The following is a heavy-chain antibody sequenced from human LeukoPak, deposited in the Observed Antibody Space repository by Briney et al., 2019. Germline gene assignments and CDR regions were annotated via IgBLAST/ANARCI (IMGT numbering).Heavy chain of an antibody. Sequence: SETLSLTCTVSGGSVSGGTYYWSWIRQPPGKGLESIGYISYSGSTNYNPSLESRVTISVDTSKNQFSLKLSSVTAADTAVYFCARDSYYYGMDVWGQGTTVIVSS. CDR1: GGSVSGGTYY. V-gene: IGHV4-61*01. CDR2: ISYSGST. CDR3: ARDSYYYGMDV. J-gene: IGHJ6*02.